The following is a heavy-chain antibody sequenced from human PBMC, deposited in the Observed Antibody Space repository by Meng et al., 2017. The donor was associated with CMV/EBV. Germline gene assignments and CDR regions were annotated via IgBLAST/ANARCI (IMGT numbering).Heavy chain of an antibody. J-gene: IGHJ5*02. CDR1: GGSFSGYY. CDR3: ARGVGGWFDP. Sequence: QVQLQQWGAGLLKPSETLSLTCAVYGGSFSGYYWSWIRQPPGKGLEWIGEINHSGSTNYNPSLKSRVTISVDTYKNQFSLKLSSVTAADTAVYYCARGVGGWFDPWGQGTLVTVSS. CDR2: INHSGST. V-gene: IGHV4-34*01. D-gene: IGHD1-26*01.